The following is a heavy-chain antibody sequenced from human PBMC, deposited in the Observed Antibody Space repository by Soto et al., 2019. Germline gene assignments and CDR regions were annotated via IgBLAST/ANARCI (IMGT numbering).Heavy chain of an antibody. CDR1: GFTFSIAW. J-gene: IGHJ4*02. V-gene: IGHV3-15*01. CDR3: SCRYFDY. CDR2: IKSKTDGGTA. Sequence: EVQLVEPGGGSVKPGASLRVSCAASGFTFSIAWMSWVRQAPGKGLEWIGRIKSKTDGGTADYAAPVKGRFTISRDDSKNTLYLQMNSLKIEDTGVYYCSCRYFDYWGQGTLVTVSS. D-gene: IGHD2-15*01.